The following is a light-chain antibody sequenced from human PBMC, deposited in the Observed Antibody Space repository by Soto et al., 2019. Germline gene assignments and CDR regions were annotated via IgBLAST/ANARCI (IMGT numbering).Light chain of an antibody. CDR3: SSYTSGGTLYV. V-gene: IGLV2-14*01. CDR2: DVS. Sequence: QSVLTQPASVSGSPGQSITISCTGTSSDVGGYNYVSWYQQHPGKAPKLMIYDVSNRPSGVSNRFSGSKSGNTASLTISGLQAEDEADYYCSSYTSGGTLYVFGTGTKVTVL. CDR1: SSDVGGYNY. J-gene: IGLJ1*01.